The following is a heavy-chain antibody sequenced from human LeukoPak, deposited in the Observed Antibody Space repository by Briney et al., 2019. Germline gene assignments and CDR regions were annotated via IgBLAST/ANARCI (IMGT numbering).Heavy chain of an antibody. CDR1: GYTFTCYY. J-gene: IGHJ4*02. V-gene: IGHV1-2*06. CDR2: INPNSGGT. CDR3: ARGFRTLLTTYYFDY. D-gene: IGHD3-9*01. Sequence: ASVKVSCKASGYTFTCYYMHWVRQAPGQGLGWMGRINPNSGGTNYAQKFQGRVTMTRDTSISTAYMELGRLRSDDTAVYYCARGFRTLLTTYYFDYWAQGTLVTVSS.